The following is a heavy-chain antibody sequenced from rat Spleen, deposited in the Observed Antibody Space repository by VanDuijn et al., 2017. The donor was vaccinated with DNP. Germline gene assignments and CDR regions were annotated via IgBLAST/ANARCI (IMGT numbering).Heavy chain of an antibody. Sequence: EVQLVESGGGLVQPGRSLKLSCVASGFIFSNYGMVWVRQAPTKGLEWVAAISTDGSNTYYRDSVKGRFTISRDNAKNTQYLQMKSLRSDDTATYYCARGSRYYDGYYHDAMDAWGQGTSVTVSS. V-gene: IGHV5S13*01. D-gene: IGHD1-12*03. CDR1: GFIFSNYG. CDR3: ARGSRYYDGYYHDAMDA. CDR2: ISTDGSNT. J-gene: IGHJ4*01.